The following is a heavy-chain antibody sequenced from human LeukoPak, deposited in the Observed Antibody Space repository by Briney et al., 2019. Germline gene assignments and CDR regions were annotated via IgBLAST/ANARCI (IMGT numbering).Heavy chain of an antibody. V-gene: IGHV1-2*02. J-gene: IGHJ3*02. CDR3: ARVLSLTIVQMPYDAFDI. CDR1: GYTFTGYY. Sequence: GASVKVSCKASGYTFTGYYMHWVRQAPGQGLEWMGWINPNSGGTNYAQKFQGRVTMTTDTSTSTAYMELRSLRSDDTAVYYCARVLSLTIVQMPYDAFDIWGQGTMVTVSS. CDR2: INPNSGGT. D-gene: IGHD2-8*01.